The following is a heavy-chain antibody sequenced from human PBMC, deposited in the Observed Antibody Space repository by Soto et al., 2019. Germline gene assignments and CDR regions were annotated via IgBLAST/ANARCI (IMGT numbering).Heavy chain of an antibody. V-gene: IGHV1-69*13. CDR1: GGTFSSYA. CDR2: IIPIFGTA. J-gene: IGHJ4*02. Sequence: SVKVSCKASGGTFSSYAISWVRQAPGQGLEWMGGIIPIFGTANYAQKFQGRVTITADESTSTAYMELSSLRSEDTAVYYCARVAARSSYGPSGYFDYWGQGTLVTVSS. CDR3: ARVAARSSYGPSGYFDY. D-gene: IGHD5-18*01.